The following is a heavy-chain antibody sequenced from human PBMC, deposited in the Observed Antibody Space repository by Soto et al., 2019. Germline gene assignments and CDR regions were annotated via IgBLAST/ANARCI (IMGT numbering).Heavy chain of an antibody. V-gene: IGHV1-69*13. Sequence: SVKVSCKASGGTLNNYAISWVRQAPGQGLEWMGGIITAFGPGVYAQKFQGRVTITADESTKTAYMDLNSLTSEDTAVYYCAAGGSWARLDNWGQGTLVTVSS. J-gene: IGHJ4*02. D-gene: IGHD6-13*01. CDR1: GGTLNNYA. CDR3: AAGGSWARLDN. CDR2: IITAFGPG.